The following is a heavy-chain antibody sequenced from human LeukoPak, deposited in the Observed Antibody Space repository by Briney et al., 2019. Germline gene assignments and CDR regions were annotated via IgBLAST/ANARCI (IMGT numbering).Heavy chain of an antibody. Sequence: PSVKLSRRASGYTFTSYGISGVRQAPGQGLEWMVWISAYNGNTNYAQKLQGRVTKTTDTATSTAYMELRSLRSDDTAVYYCARDRGAMVVVVRPTRRFDPWGQGTLVTVSP. J-gene: IGHJ5*02. D-gene: IGHD3-22*01. CDR2: ISAYNGNT. CDR1: GYTFTSYG. V-gene: IGHV1-18*01. CDR3: ARDRGAMVVVVRPTRRFDP.